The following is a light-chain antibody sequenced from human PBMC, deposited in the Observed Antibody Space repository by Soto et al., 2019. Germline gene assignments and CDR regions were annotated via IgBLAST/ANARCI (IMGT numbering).Light chain of an antibody. Sequence: DIQMTQSPSTLSASVGDRVTITCRASQSLNNWLAWYQQKPGNAPKLLIYKASSLESGVPSRFSGSGSGTEFTLTISSMQTDDFATYYCQQYNSYSWTFGQGTKVEIK. J-gene: IGKJ1*01. V-gene: IGKV1-5*03. CDR2: KAS. CDR1: QSLNNW. CDR3: QQYNSYSWT.